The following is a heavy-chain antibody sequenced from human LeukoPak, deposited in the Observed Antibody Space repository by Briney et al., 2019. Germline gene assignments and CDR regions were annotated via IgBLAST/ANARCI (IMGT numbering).Heavy chain of an antibody. CDR3: ARAVAGTEGWFNS. V-gene: IGHV6-1*01. Sequence: PSQTLSLTCAISGDSVSSDSAAWNWIRQSPSRGLEWLGRTYYRSKWYNDYSAFVKSRIIINPDTSKNQFSLQLNSVTPEDTAVYYCARAVAGTEGWFNSWGQGTLVTVSS. CDR1: GDSVSSDSAA. CDR2: TYYRSKWYN. J-gene: IGHJ5*01. D-gene: IGHD1-1*01.